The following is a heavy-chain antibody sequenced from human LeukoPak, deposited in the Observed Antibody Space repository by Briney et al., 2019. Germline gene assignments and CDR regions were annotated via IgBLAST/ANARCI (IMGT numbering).Heavy chain of an antibody. CDR3: ARGLYDYVWGSRWFGP. CDR1: GGSFSGYY. V-gene: IGHV4-34*01. Sequence: SETLSLTCAAYGGSFSGYYWSLIRQPPGKGLEWIGEINHSGSTNYNPSLKSRITISVDTSKNQFSLKLSSVTAADTAVYYCARGLYDYVWGSRWFGPWGQGTLVTVSS. D-gene: IGHD3-16*01. J-gene: IGHJ5*02. CDR2: INHSGST.